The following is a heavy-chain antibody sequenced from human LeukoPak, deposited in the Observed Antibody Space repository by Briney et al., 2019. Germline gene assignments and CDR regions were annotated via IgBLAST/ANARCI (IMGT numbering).Heavy chain of an antibody. CDR1: GLTFSNAW. Sequence: GSLRLPCTASGLTFSNAWMSWVRQAPGKGLEWVGRIKSKIDGGTAQYAAPVKGRFTISRDDSKNTLYLQMNSLKTEDTAVYYCTTQTPYWGHGTLVTVSS. CDR2: IKSKIDGGTA. V-gene: IGHV3-15*01. CDR3: TTQTPY. J-gene: IGHJ4*01.